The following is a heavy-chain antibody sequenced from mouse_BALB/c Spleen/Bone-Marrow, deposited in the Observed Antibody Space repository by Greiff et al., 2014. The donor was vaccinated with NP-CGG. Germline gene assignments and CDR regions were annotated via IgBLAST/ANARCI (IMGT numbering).Heavy chain of an antibody. CDR2: IYPGSGST. CDR1: GYTFTDYV. D-gene: IGHD2-1*01. CDR3: ARLDGNYRYAMDY. Sequence: QVQLKESGPELVKPGASVKMSCKASGYTFTDYVITWVKQRTGQGLEWIGEIYPGSGSTYYNEKFEGKATLTADKSSNTAYMQLGSLTSEDSAVYFCARLDGNYRYAMDYWGQGTSVTVSS. J-gene: IGHJ4*01. V-gene: IGHV1-77*01.